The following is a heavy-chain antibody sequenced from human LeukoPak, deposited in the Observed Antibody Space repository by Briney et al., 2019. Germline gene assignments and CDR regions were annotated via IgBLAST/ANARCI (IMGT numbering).Heavy chain of an antibody. CDR2: ISVASIT. Sequence: GGSLRLPCAASGLAFSSYAMSWVRQPPGKGLEWVSTISVASITLYADSVKGRFTISRDNSRNTVYLQMTSLRADDTAVYYCADYGVSGVRNNFYWGLGTLVTVSS. CDR1: GLAFSSYA. J-gene: IGHJ4*02. D-gene: IGHD3-3*01. V-gene: IGHV3-23*01. CDR3: ADYGVSGVRNNFY.